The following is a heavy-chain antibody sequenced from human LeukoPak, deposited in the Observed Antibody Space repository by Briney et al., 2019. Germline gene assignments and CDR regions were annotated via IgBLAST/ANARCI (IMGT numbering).Heavy chain of an antibody. CDR1: GDSINSATYY. D-gene: IGHD6-6*01. J-gene: IGHJ4*02. CDR2: FDSSGRT. CDR3: ARESTSSSSSFYFDP. Sequence: PSQTLSLTCRVSGDSINSATYYWTWISQHPGKGLEWVGYFDSSGRTYYNPSLKNRVTISRDTSTNQFSLNLDSVTAADTAMYYCARESTSSSSSFYFDPWGRGTLVTVSS. V-gene: IGHV4-31*02.